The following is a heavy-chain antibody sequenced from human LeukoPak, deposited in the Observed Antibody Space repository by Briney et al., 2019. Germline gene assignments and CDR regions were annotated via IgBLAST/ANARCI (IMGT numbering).Heavy chain of an antibody. J-gene: IGHJ4*02. CDR2: IRQDGNEK. CDR1: GFTFSSYW. V-gene: IGHV3-7*03. CDR3: ARGGRQQLKY. Sequence: GGSLRLSCAASGFTFSSYWMSWVRQAPGKGLEYVANIRQDGNEKYYVDSVKGRFTISRDNAKNPLYLQMNSLRAEDTAVYYCARGGRQQLKYWGQGTLVTVSS. D-gene: IGHD6-13*01.